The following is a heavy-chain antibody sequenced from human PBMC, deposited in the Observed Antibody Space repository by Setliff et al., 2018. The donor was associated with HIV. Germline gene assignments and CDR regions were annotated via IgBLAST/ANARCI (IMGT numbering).Heavy chain of an antibody. CDR3: ARHSIAVVIGVPERDDAFDI. CDR1: GGSISTYY. CDR2: IYYTGTT. Sequence: SETLSLTCTVSGGSISTYYWSWIRQPPGKGLELIGYIYYTGTTNYNPSLKSRVTISLDTSKNQFSLKLSSVTAADTAVYYCARHSIAVVIGVPERDDAFDIWGHGTMVTVSS. J-gene: IGHJ3*02. D-gene: IGHD2-21*01. V-gene: IGHV4-59*08.